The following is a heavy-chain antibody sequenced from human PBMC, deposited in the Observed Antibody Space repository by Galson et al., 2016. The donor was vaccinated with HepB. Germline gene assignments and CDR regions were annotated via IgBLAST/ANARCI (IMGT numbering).Heavy chain of an antibody. D-gene: IGHD6-13*01. CDR2: ISSNAYGGTT. V-gene: IGHV3-49*03. J-gene: IGHJ4*02. Sequence: SLRLSCAASGFTFSDHAMSWFRQAPGMGLEWVGFISSNAYGGTTELAASVKDRFTISRDDSKSIAYLQMNSLKIEDTAVYYCTDGGGIAAAARGLNYWGQGTLVTVSS. CDR1: GFTFSDHA. CDR3: TDGGGIAAAARGLNY.